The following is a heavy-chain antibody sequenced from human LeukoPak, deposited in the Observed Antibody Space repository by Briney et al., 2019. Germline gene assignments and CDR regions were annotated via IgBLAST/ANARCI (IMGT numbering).Heavy chain of an antibody. J-gene: IGHJ4*02. CDR2: ITDSGDRT. CDR3: ARNRVGRLGELSLYTIPYYFDY. D-gene: IGHD3-16*02. Sequence: GGSLRLSCAASGFTFSDYPMSWVRQAPEKGLEWVSAITDSGDRTFYADSVKGRFTISRGNSKNTLYLQMNSLRAEDTAVYYCARNRVGRLGELSLYTIPYYFDYWGQGTLVTVSS. CDR1: GFTFSDYP. V-gene: IGHV3-23*01.